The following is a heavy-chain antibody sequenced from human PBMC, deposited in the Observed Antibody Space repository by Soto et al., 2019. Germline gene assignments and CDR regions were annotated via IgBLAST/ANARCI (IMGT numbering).Heavy chain of an antibody. CDR1: GFTFSSYA. V-gene: IGHV3-23*01. CDR3: AKVALVSPTDS. CDR2: ISGSGGST. J-gene: IGHJ4*02. D-gene: IGHD3-16*02. Sequence: EVQLLESGGGLAQTGGSLRLSCAASGFTFSSYAMIWVRQAPGKGLEWVSAISGSGGSTYYADSVKGLFTISRDNSKNRLYLQMSSLRAEDTAVYYCAKVALVSPTDSWGQGTLVTVSS.